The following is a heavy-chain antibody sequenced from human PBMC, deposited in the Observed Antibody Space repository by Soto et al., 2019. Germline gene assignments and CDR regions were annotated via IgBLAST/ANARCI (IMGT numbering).Heavy chain of an antibody. CDR2: IYHSGST. CDR1: GGSISTGGNY. CDR3: ARARGYCSGGSCYCWFDP. D-gene: IGHD2-15*01. Sequence: QVLLQESGPGLVKPSQTLSLTCTVSGGSISTGGNYWSWIRQHPGKGLEWIGHIYHSGSTYYNPSLKSRVTISVDTSKNQFSLKLSSVTAADTAVYYCARARGYCSGGSCYCWFDPWGQGTLVTVSS. V-gene: IGHV4-31*03. J-gene: IGHJ5*02.